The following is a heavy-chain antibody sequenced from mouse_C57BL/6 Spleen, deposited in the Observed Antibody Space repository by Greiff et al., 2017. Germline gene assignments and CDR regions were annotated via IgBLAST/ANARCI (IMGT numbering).Heavy chain of an antibody. Sequence: QVQLQQSGAELARPGASVKLSCKASGYTFTSYGISWVKQRTGQGLEWIGEIYPRSGNTYYNEKFKGKATLTADKSSSTAYMELRSLTSEDSAVYFCATVVARNYAMDYWGQGTSVTASS. CDR2: IYPRSGNT. J-gene: IGHJ4*01. CDR1: GYTFTSYG. V-gene: IGHV1-81*01. D-gene: IGHD1-1*01. CDR3: ATVVARNYAMDY.